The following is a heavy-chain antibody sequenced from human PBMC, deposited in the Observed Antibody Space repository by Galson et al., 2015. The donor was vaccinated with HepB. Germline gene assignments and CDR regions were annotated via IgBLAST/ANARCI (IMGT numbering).Heavy chain of an antibody. Sequence: SLRLSCAASGFTFSSYGMHWVRQAPGKGLEWVAVIWYGGSNKYYADSVKGRFTISRDNSKNTLYLQMNSLRAEDTAVYYCARDGTGFMVRGVMNYWGQGTLVTVSS. J-gene: IGHJ4*02. V-gene: IGHV3-33*01. CDR3: ARDGTGFMVRGVMNY. D-gene: IGHD3-10*01. CDR1: GFTFSSYG. CDR2: IWYGGSNK.